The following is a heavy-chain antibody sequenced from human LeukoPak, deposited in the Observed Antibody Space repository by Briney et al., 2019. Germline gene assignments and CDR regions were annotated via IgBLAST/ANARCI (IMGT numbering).Heavy chain of an antibody. V-gene: IGHV3-21*01. CDR3: ARERTGRGPAAMIFDY. J-gene: IGHJ4*02. CDR2: ISSSSSYI. Sequence: GGSLRLSCAASGFTFSGSAMHWVRQASGKGLEWVSSISSSSSYIYYADSVKGRFTISRDNSKNTLYLQMNSLRAEDTAVYYCARERTGRGPAAMIFDYWGQGTLVTVSS. CDR1: GFTFSGSA. D-gene: IGHD2-2*01.